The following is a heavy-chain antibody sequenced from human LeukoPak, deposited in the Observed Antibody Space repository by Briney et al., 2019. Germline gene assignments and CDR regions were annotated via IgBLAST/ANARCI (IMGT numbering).Heavy chain of an antibody. CDR2: IIPIFGTA. D-gene: IGHD6-19*01. CDR1: GGTFSSYA. V-gene: IGHV1-69*05. J-gene: IGHJ4*02. CDR3: ARDLSGAVAGTGIDY. Sequence: SVKVSCKASGGTFSSYAISWVRQAPGQGLEWMGGIIPIFGTANYAQKFQGRVTITTDESTSTAYMELSSLRSEDTAVYYCARDLSGAVAGTGIDYWGQGTLVTVSS.